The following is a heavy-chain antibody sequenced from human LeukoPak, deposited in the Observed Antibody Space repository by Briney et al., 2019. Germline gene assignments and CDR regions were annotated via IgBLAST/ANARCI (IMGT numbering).Heavy chain of an antibody. Sequence: SETLSLTCTVSGGSISSYYWSWIRQPPGKGLEWIGYVYSSGNTYYNPSLESRVTISVDSSKNHFSLKLSSVTAADTAVYYCARASDYYDKHTFDYWGQGTLVTVSS. D-gene: IGHD3-22*01. CDR2: VYSSGNT. CDR3: ARASDYYDKHTFDY. V-gene: IGHV4-59*01. J-gene: IGHJ4*02. CDR1: GGSISSYY.